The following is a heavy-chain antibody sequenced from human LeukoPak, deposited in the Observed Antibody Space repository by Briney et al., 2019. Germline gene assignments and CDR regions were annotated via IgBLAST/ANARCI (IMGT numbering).Heavy chain of an antibody. V-gene: IGHV3-43D*03. J-gene: IGHJ6*02. CDR3: AKGDSSGLRAYYYYGIDV. Sequence: GGSLRLSCAASGFTFDDYAMHWVRQAPGKGLEWVSLISLDGDTTYYADSVKGRFTIFRDNSKDSLYLQMNSLRAEDTALYYCAKGDSSGLRAYYYYGIDVWGQGTTVTVSS. CDR2: ISLDGDTT. CDR1: GFTFDDYA. D-gene: IGHD6-19*01.